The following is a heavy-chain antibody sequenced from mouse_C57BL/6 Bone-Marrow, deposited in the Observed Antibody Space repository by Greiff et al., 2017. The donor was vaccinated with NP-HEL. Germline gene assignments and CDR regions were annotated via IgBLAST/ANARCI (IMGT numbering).Heavy chain of an antibody. Sequence: QVQLQQPGAELVMPGASVKLSCKASGYTFTSYWMPWVKQRPGQGLEWIGEIDPSDSYTNYNQKFKGKSTLTVDKSSSTAYMQLSSLTSEDSAVYYCARGAQASYWGQGTLVTVSA. CDR3: ARGAQASY. CDR1: GYTFTSYW. CDR2: IDPSDSYT. J-gene: IGHJ3*01. V-gene: IGHV1-69*01. D-gene: IGHD3-2*02.